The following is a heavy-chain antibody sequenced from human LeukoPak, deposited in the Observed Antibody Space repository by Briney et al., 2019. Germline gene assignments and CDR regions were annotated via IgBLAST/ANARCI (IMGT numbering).Heavy chain of an antibody. J-gene: IGHJ5*02. Sequence: GGSLRPSCAASGFTFSSYSMNWVRQAPGKGLEWVSYISSASNTIYYADSVKGRFTISRDNAKNSLYLQMNSLRAEDTAMYYCARDGWFGDYNWFDPWGQGTLVTVSS. D-gene: IGHD3-10*01. V-gene: IGHV3-48*01. CDR1: GFTFSSYS. CDR2: ISSASNTI. CDR3: ARDGWFGDYNWFDP.